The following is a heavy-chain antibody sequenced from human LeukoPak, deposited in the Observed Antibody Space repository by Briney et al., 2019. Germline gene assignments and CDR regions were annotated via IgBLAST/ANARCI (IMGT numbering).Heavy chain of an antibody. J-gene: IGHJ4*02. Sequence: GGSLRLSCAASGFTFGDYYMNWIRQAPGKGLEWVSYISSSVTTVRYADSVKGRFTISRDNAKNSLYLQMSSLRADDTALYYCVRSYSAYDSFDYWGQGTLVTISS. CDR3: VRSYSAYDSFDY. CDR1: GFTFGDYY. D-gene: IGHD5-12*01. CDR2: ISSSVTTV. V-gene: IGHV3-11*01.